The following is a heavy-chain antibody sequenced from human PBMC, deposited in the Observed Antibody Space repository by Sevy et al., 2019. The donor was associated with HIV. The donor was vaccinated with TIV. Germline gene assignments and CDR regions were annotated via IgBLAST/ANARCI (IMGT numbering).Heavy chain of an antibody. CDR3: ARDQHDYAGNVRTGWFDP. J-gene: IGHJ5*02. D-gene: IGHD4-17*01. Sequence: GGSLRLSCAASGFTFSSYTMHWVRQAPGKGLEWVANIIYDGSMKYYADSVKGRFTISRDNSKNTLYLQMNSLSAEDTAVDYCARDQHDYAGNVRTGWFDPWGQGILVTVSS. V-gene: IGHV3-30-3*01. CDR1: GFTFSSYT. CDR2: IIYDGSMK.